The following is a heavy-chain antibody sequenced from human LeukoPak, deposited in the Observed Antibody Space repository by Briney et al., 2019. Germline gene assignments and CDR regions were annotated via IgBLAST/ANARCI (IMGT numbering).Heavy chain of an antibody. J-gene: IGHJ4*02. CDR3: AKFWSGYYTD. CDR1: GDTFGTFS. V-gene: IGHV1-69*06. CDR2: LTPLAGTP. Sequence: SVKVSCKASGDTFGTFSFNWVRQAPSEGLEWLGGLTPLAGTPNYAQRFQGRLTISADKSTSTVYMELSRLTSEDTAVYFCAKFWSGYYTDWGQGTLVSVSS. D-gene: IGHD3-3*01.